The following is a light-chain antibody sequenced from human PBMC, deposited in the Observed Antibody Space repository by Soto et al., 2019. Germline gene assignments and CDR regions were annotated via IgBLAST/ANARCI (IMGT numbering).Light chain of an antibody. CDR2: DVS. V-gene: IGLV2-14*03. CDR3: SSYTVSTTPRYV. CDR1: SSDVGSYNY. J-gene: IGLJ1*01. Sequence: QSVLTQPASVSGSPGQSITISCTGTSSDVGSYNYVSWYQQHPGKAPKVIIYDVSNRPSGVSNRFSGSKSGDTASLTISGLQVEDEADYFCSSYTVSTTPRYVFGVGTKITIL.